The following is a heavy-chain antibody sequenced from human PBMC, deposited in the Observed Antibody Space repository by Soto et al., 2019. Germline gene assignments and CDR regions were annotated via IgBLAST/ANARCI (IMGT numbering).Heavy chain of an antibody. J-gene: IGHJ5*01. CDR2: ISTEPHGAAT. CDR1: GFRFGDYG. D-gene: IGHD3-3*01. V-gene: IGHV3-49*03. Sequence: GGSLRLSCAASGFRFGDYGMSWFRQAPGKGLEWVGFISTEPHGAATQYAASVKGRFTITRDDSKRIVDLQMSSLKTEDTSIYYCSRKVTLSGVVLPTHWFDSWGQGALVTVSS. CDR3: SRKVTLSGVVLPTHWFDS.